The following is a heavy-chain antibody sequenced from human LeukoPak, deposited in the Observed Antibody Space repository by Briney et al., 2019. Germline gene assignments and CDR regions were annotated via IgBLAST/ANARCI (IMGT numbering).Heavy chain of an antibody. V-gene: IGHV6-1*01. Sequence: SQTLSLTCAISGDSVSSNSVAWHWIRQSPSRGLEWLGRTYYRSKWFNDYVASVKSRIVINPDTSKNQFSLQLNSVTPEDTAVYYCARTKGLKDGIAATDYWGQGSLVTVSS. CDR1: GDSVSSNSVA. D-gene: IGHD6-13*01. CDR2: TYYRSKWFN. CDR3: ARTKGLKDGIAATDY. J-gene: IGHJ4*02.